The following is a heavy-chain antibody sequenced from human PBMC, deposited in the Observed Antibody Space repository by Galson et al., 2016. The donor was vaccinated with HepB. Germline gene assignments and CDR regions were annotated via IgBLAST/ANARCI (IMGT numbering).Heavy chain of an antibody. D-gene: IGHD1-1*01. J-gene: IGHJ4*02. CDR3: ARGTGATGSALDY. V-gene: IGHV3-53*01. CDR2: IYSAGGT. Sequence: SLRLSCAASGFIVSSNYMSWVRQAPGKGLEWVSLIYSAGGTYYAGSVKGRFTISRDNSKNTLYLQMNSLRAEDTAVYYCARGTGATGSALDYWGQGTLVTVSS. CDR1: GFIVSSNY.